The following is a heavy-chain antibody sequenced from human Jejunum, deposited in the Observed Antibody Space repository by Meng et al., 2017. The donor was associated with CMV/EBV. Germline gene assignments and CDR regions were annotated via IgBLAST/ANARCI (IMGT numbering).Heavy chain of an antibody. V-gene: IGHV4-4*02. Sequence: SISSSNWWSWVRQPPGKGLEWIGEIYHSGSTNYNPSLKSRVTISVDKSKNQFSLKLSSVTAADTAVYYCARENPYYDFWSGYYADYWGQGTLVTVSS. CDR3: ARENPYYDFWSGYYADY. J-gene: IGHJ4*02. CDR2: IYHSGST. D-gene: IGHD3-3*01. CDR1: SISSSNW.